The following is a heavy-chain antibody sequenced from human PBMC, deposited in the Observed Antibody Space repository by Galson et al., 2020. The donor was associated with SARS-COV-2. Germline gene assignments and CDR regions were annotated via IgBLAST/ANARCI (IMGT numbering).Heavy chain of an antibody. D-gene: IGHD2-2*01. V-gene: IGHV4-39*01. CDR3: ATSLVVPAATQNWFDP. CDR1: GGSISSSSYY. Sequence: ETSETLSLTCTVSGGSISSSSYYWGWLRQPPGKGLEWIGSIHYSGSTYYNPSLKSRVTISVDTSKNQFSLKLSSVTAADTAVYYCATSLVVPAATQNWFDPWGQGTLVTVSS. CDR2: IHYSGST. J-gene: IGHJ5*02.